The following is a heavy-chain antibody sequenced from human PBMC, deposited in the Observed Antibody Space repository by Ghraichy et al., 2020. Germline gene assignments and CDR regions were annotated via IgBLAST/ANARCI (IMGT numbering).Heavy chain of an antibody. CDR3: ARSSNDIFDS. J-gene: IGHJ4*02. CDR1: GGSISSNTHY. D-gene: IGHD3-22*01. CDR2: VYYSGST. V-gene: IGHV4-39*01. Sequence: SETLSLTCTVSGGSISSNTHYWGWLRQPPGKGLDWIGSVYYSGSTYYNPSLRSPVTISVDTSKNQFSMRLTSVTAADTALYYCARSSNDIFDSWGQGTLVTVSS.